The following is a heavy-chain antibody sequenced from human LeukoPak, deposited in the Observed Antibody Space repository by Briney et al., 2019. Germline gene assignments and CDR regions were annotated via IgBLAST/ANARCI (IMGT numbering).Heavy chain of an antibody. J-gene: IGHJ6*02. CDR1: GFTFSSYP. CDR3: ARAFGCSGTSCHARWGYYYYAMDV. Sequence: GGFLRLSCTAAGFTFSSYPMHWVRQAPCKGLEWVGVISYDGSNKYYADSVKGRFTISRDNSKNTLYLQMSSLRAEDTAMYYCARAFGCSGTSCHARWGYYYYAMDVWGQGTTVTVSS. V-gene: IGHV3-30-3*01. CDR2: ISYDGSNK. D-gene: IGHD2-2*01.